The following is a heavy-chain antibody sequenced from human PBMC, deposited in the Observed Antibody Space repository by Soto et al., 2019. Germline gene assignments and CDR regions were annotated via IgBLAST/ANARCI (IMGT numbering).Heavy chain of an antibody. CDR1: GYTFTSYD. Sequence: QVQLVQSGAEVKKPGASVKVSCKASGYTFTSYDINWVRQATGQGLEWMGWMNPNSGNTGYAQKFQGRVTMTRNTSLSTAYMELSSLRSEDTAVYYCARGRGGSSGWVRWYSQPYYFDYWGQGTLVTVSS. V-gene: IGHV1-8*01. CDR2: MNPNSGNT. D-gene: IGHD6-19*01. J-gene: IGHJ4*02. CDR3: ARGRGGSSGWVRWYSQPYYFDY.